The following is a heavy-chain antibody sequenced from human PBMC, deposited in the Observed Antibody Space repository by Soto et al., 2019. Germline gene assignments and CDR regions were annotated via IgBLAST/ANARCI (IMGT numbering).Heavy chain of an antibody. CDR1: SGSISSSDW. V-gene: IGHV4-4*02. CDR2: INHRGST. CDR3: ARQVKQQLVFWYMDV. Sequence: TSETLSLTCAVSSGSISSSDWWTWVRQPPGKGLEWIGEINHRGSTNYNPSLKSRVTISVDTSKNQFSLKLSSVTAADTAVYYCARQVKQQLVFWYMDVWGKGTTVTAP. D-gene: IGHD6-13*01. J-gene: IGHJ6*03.